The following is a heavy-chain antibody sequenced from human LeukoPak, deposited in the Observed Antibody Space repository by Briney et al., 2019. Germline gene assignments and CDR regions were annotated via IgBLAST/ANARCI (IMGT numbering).Heavy chain of an antibody. V-gene: IGHV4-61*01. CDR2: IYYSGST. CDR1: GGSVSSGSYY. J-gene: IGHJ4*02. D-gene: IGHD2-2*01. CDR3: ARDIVVVPAAIYYFDY. Sequence: MSSETLSLTCTVSGGSVSSGSYYWSWIRQPPGKGLEWIGYIYYSGSTNYNSSLKSRVTISVDTSKNQFSLKLSSVTAADTAVYYCARDIVVVPAAIYYFDYWGQGTLVTVSS.